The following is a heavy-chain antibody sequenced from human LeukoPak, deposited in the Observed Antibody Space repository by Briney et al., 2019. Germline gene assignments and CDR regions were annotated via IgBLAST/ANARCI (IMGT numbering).Heavy chain of an antibody. J-gene: IGHJ6*02. Sequence: GGSLRLSCAASGFTFSNYGIHWVRQAPGKGLEWVSAISGSGGSTYYADSVKGRFTISRDNSKNTLYLQMNSLRAEDTAVYYCARAEQPLGFYYYGMDVWGQGTTVTVSS. D-gene: IGHD1/OR15-1a*01. CDR1: GFTFSNYG. V-gene: IGHV3-23*01. CDR2: ISGSGGST. CDR3: ARAEQPLGFYYYGMDV.